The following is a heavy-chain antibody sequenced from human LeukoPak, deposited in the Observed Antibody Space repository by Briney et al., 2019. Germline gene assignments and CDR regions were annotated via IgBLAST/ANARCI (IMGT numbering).Heavy chain of an antibody. Sequence: ASVKVSCKASGYTFTSYDINWVRQATGQGLEWMGWMNPNSGNTGYAQKFQGRVTMTRNTSISTAYMELSSLRSEDTAVYYCARGEYDFWSGYYTGYYYYGMDVWGQGTTVTASS. CDR1: GYTFTSYD. CDR3: ARGEYDFWSGYYTGYYYYGMDV. J-gene: IGHJ6*02. D-gene: IGHD3-3*01. CDR2: MNPNSGNT. V-gene: IGHV1-8*01.